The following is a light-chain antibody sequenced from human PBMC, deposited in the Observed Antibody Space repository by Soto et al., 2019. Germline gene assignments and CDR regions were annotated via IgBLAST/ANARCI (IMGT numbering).Light chain of an antibody. CDR1: QSVSSN. CDR3: QQYNNWPLT. V-gene: IGKV3-15*01. J-gene: IGKJ4*01. CDR2: GAS. Sequence: EIVMTQSPVTLSVSPGERATLSCRASQSVSSNLAWYQKKTGQAPRLLIYGASTRATGTPARFSGSGSGTEFTLTISSLQSEDFAVYFCQQYNNWPLTFGGGTEVEIK.